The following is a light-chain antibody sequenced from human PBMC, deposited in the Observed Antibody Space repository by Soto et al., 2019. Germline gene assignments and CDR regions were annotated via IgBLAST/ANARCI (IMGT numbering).Light chain of an antibody. J-gene: IGLJ1*01. CDR1: SSDVGSYNF. CDR2: DVS. V-gene: IGLV2-11*01. CDR3: CSYAGSYSLYV. Sequence: QSALTQPRSVSGSPGQSVTISCPGTSSDVGSYNFVSWYQQHPGKAPKLIIYDVSKRPSGVPDRFSGSKSGNTASLTISGLQAEDEADYYCCSYAGSYSLYVFGTGTKLTVL.